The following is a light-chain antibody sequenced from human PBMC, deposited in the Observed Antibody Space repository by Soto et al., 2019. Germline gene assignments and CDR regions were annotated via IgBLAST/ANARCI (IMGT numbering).Light chain of an antibody. CDR1: QSVSSN. V-gene: IGKV3-15*01. CDR2: GAS. CDR3: QQHNNWPWT. Sequence: ELVMTQSTATMSVSPGERAPVSCLASQSVSSNLAWYQQKPGQAPRLLIYGASTRATGIPARFSGSGSGTEFTITISSLQSEDFAVYYCQQHNNWPWTFGQGTQVEIK. J-gene: IGKJ1*01.